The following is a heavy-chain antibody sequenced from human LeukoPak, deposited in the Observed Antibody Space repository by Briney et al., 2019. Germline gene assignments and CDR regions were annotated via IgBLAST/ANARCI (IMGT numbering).Heavy chain of an antibody. CDR1: GGSFSGYY. V-gene: IGHV4-34*01. Sequence: SETLSLTCAVYGGSFSGYYWSWIRQPPGKGLEWIGDVNHSGSTNYNPSLKSRVTISVDTSKNQFSLKLSSVTAADTAVYHCASTYSDFWSGYFVQYWGQGTLVTVSS. CDR2: VNHSGST. CDR3: ASTYSDFWSGYFVQY. J-gene: IGHJ4*02. D-gene: IGHD3-3*01.